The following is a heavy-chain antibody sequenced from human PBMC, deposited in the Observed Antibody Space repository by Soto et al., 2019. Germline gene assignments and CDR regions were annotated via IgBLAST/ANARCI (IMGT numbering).Heavy chain of an antibody. CDR1: GFSFSSLA. D-gene: IGHD2-8*01. CDR2: ISGRGVDT. CDR3: AKDRGVEGSSVRAFDI. Sequence: PGGSLRLSCAASGFSFSSLAMSWVRQAPGKGLEWVSSISGRGVDTLYADSVKGRFTISRDNSKNTVYLQMNSLRAEDTALYYCAKDRGVEGSSVRAFDIWGQGTMVTVSS. V-gene: IGHV3-23*01. J-gene: IGHJ3*02.